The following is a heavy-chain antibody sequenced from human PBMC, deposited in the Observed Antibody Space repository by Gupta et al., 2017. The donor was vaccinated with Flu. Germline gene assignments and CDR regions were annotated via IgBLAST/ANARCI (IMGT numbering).Heavy chain of an antibody. V-gene: IGHV1-18*01. CDR3: ARDIVVVPAAIWSSYGMDV. CDR1: GYTFTSYG. CDR2: ISAYNGNT. D-gene: IGHD2-2*01. Sequence: QVQLVQSGAEVKKPGASVKVSCKASGYTFTSYGISWVRQAPGQGLEWMGWISAYNGNTNYAQKIQGRVTMTTDTSTSTAYMELRSLRSDETAVYYGARDIVVVPAAIWSSYGMDVGGQGTTVTVSS. J-gene: IGHJ6*02.